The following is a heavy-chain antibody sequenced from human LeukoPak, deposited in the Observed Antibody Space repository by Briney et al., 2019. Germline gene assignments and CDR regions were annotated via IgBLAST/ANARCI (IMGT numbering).Heavy chain of an antibody. CDR1: GFTFSLFA. J-gene: IGHJ4*02. Sequence: GGSLRLSCAASGFTFSLFAMHWVRQAPGKGLEWVANIKPDGSQIYYVDSVKGRFTISRDNAKNSLYLQMNSLRAEDTAVYYCARDLNWETYWGQGTLVTVSS. CDR3: ARDLNWETY. D-gene: IGHD1-1*01. CDR2: IKPDGSQI. V-gene: IGHV3-7*01.